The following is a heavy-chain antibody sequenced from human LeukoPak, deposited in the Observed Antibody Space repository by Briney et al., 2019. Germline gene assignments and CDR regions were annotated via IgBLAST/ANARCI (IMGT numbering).Heavy chain of an antibody. J-gene: IGHJ4*02. D-gene: IGHD6-13*01. CDR1: GFTFTSSA. Sequence: GTSVKVSCKASGFTFTSSAKQWVRQARGQRLEWIGWIIVGSGNTNYAQKFQERVTITRDMSTSTAYMELSSLRSEDTAVYYCAAGDYSRIYYFDYWGQGTLVTVSS. V-gene: IGHV1-58*02. CDR3: AAGDYSRIYYFDY. CDR2: IIVGSGNT.